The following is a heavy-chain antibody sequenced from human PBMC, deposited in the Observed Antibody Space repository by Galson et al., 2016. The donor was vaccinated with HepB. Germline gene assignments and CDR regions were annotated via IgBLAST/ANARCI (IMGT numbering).Heavy chain of an antibody. Sequence: SLRLSCAASGFTFSSYSMNWVRQAPGKGLEWVSYISSGAIYYSDSVKGRFTISRDNAKNSLYLQMNSLRAEDTAVYYCAKGLTTVTTEVDYWGQGTTVTVSS. CDR3: AKGLTTVTTEVDY. D-gene: IGHD4-17*01. J-gene: IGHJ4*03. CDR1: GFTFSSYS. V-gene: IGHV3-48*04. CDR2: ISSGAI.